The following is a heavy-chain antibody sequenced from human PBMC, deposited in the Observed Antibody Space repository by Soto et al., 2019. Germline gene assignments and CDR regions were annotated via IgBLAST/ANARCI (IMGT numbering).Heavy chain of an antibody. CDR2: INPSNGST. CDR1: GYTFTNYY. V-gene: IGHV1-46*01. J-gene: IGHJ4*01. CDR3: ASWDIVATGLDY. D-gene: IGHD5-12*01. Sequence: QVQLVQSGAEVKEPGASVKISCKASGYTFTNYYLHWVRQAPGQGLEWMGMINPSNGSTTDAQKFRGRVTMTRDSSTSTVYIELSSLRSKATAVYYCASWDIVATGLDYWGHGTLVTVSS.